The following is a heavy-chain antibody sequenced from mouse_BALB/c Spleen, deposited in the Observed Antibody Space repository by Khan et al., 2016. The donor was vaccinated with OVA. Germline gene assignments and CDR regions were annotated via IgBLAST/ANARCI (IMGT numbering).Heavy chain of an antibody. CDR3: TRSGYGTFAY. Sequence: QVQLKQPGAELVKPGASVKLSCKASGYTFTSYYMYWVKQRPGQGLEWIGEINPSDGDTNFNEKFKSKATLTVDKSSSTVYMQLSSLTSEDSAVYYCTRSGYGTFAYWGQGTLVTVSA. CDR2: INPSDGDT. V-gene: IGHV1S81*02. D-gene: IGHD2-1*01. CDR1: GYTFTSYY. J-gene: IGHJ3*01.